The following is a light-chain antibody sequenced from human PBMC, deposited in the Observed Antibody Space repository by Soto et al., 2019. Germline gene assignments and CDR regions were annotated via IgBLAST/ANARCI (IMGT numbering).Light chain of an antibody. V-gene: IGKV3-20*01. CDR2: GAS. CDR1: QSVSGSY. Sequence: EIVLTQSPGTLSLSPGERATLSCRASQSVSGSYLAWYQHRPGQAPRLLIYGASSRATGIPDRFSGSGSGTDFTLTITSLEPEALAVYYGQQDGSSRWTFGRGTKVEIK. CDR3: QQDGSSRWT. J-gene: IGKJ1*01.